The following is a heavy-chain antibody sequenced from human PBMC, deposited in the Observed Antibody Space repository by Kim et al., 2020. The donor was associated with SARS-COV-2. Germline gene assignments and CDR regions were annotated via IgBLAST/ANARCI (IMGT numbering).Heavy chain of an antibody. CDR3: AKARYTSSGYYFDY. Sequence: TPPLQGRVTISVDTSKNRCSLKLSSVTAADTAVYYCAKARYTSSGYYFDYWGQGTLVTVSS. V-gene: IGHV4-59*01. D-gene: IGHD6-13*01. J-gene: IGHJ4*02.